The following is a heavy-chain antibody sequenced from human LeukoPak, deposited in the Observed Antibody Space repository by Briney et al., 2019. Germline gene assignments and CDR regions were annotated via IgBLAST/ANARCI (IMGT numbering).Heavy chain of an antibody. Sequence: SETLSLTCTVSGGSISSGDYYWSWIRQPPGKGLEWIGYIYYSGGTDYNPSLKTRATLSVDKSKNQFSLNLASPTAPDTALYYCAGRGSNSGTFDVWGPGTFVTVSS. CDR2: IYYSGGT. CDR1: GGSISSGDYY. D-gene: IGHD4-23*01. CDR3: AGRGSNSGTFDV. J-gene: IGHJ3*01. V-gene: IGHV4-30-4*01.